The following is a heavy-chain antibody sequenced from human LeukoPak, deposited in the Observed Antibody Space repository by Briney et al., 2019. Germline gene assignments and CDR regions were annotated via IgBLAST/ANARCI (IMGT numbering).Heavy chain of an antibody. Sequence: PGGSLRLSCAASGFTFSSYWMHWVRQAPGKGLVWVSRINSDGSSTSYAYSVKGRFTISRDNAKNTLYLQMNSLRAEDTAVYYCARVGRGSSGWYKGAFDIWGQGTMVTVSS. J-gene: IGHJ3*02. CDR2: INSDGSST. D-gene: IGHD6-19*01. CDR1: GFTFSSYW. CDR3: ARVGRGSSGWYKGAFDI. V-gene: IGHV3-74*01.